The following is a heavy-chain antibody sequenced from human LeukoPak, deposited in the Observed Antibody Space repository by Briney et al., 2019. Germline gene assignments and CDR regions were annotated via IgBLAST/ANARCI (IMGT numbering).Heavy chain of an antibody. D-gene: IGHD5-12*01. CDR1: GFTFSSYW. J-gene: IGHJ4*02. CDR3: VRENQLRC. Sequence: GGSLRLSCEASGFTFSSYWMNWVRQVPGKGLEWVASVKPDGSDNFYVDSVEGRFTISRDNARYSLFPQMNSLRVEDTAVYYCVRENQLRCWGQGTLVSVSS. CDR2: VKPDGSDN. V-gene: IGHV3-7*01.